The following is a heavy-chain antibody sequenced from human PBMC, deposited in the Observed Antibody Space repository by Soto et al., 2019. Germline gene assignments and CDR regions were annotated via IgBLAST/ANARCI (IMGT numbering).Heavy chain of an antibody. CDR3: SSDSESSCSCDY. D-gene: IGHD6-6*01. CDR1: GFTFSSYD. CDR2: ISYDGSNK. J-gene: IGHJ4*01. V-gene: IGHV3-30-3*01. Sequence: QVQLVESGGGVVKPGRSLRLSCAASGFTFSSYDMNWVRQAPGKGLEWVAVISYDGSNKYYADSVKGRFTISRDNSKNTLYLQRNSLRAEDTAVYYCSSDSESSCSCDYWGHGTRVTVSS.